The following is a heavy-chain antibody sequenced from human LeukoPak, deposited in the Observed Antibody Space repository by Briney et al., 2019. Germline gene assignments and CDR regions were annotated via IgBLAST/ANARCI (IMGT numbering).Heavy chain of an antibody. CDR2: IRQDGSEK. CDR3: VRNAGSGYYFWVDY. D-gene: IGHD3-22*01. J-gene: IGHJ4*02. Sequence: RPGGSLRLSCAVSGFTFTSYWMSWVRQAPGKGLEWVANIRQDGSEKYYVDSVKGRFTISRDNAKNSLSLQMNSLRAEDTAFYHCVRNAGSGYYFWVDYWGQGTLVTVSS. V-gene: IGHV3-7*03. CDR1: GFTFTSYW.